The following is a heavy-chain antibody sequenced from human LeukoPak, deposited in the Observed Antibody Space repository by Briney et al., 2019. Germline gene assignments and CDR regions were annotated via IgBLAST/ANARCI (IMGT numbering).Heavy chain of an antibody. CDR3: ARRCSGGSCYYYFDY. Sequence: SETLSLTCTVSGGSISSYYWSWIRQPPGKGLEWIGYIYYSGSTNYNPSLKSRVTTSVDTSKNQFSLKLSSVTAADTAVYYCARRCSGGSCYYYFDYWGQGTLVTVSS. CDR1: GGSISSYY. V-gene: IGHV4-59*01. D-gene: IGHD2-15*01. CDR2: IYYSGST. J-gene: IGHJ4*02.